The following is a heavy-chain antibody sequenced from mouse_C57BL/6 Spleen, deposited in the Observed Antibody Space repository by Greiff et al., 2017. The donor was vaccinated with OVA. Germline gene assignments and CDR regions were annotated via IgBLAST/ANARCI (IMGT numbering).Heavy chain of an antibody. CDR1: GYSITSGYY. Sequence: EVHLVESGPGLVKPSQSLSLTCSVTGYSITSGYYWNWIRQFPGNKLEWMGYISYDGSNNYNPSLKNRISITRDTSKNQFFLKLKSVTTEDTATYYCASGVTTVDYWGQGTTLTVSS. CDR3: ASGVTTVDY. D-gene: IGHD1-1*01. CDR2: ISYDGSN. J-gene: IGHJ2*01. V-gene: IGHV3-6*01.